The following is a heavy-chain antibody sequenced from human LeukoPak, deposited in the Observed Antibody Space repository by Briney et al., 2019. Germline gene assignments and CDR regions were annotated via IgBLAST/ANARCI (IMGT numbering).Heavy chain of an antibody. CDR2: ISGSSTYI. CDR1: GFTFSSYS. Sequence: PGGSLRLSCAASGFTFSSYSMNWVRQAPGKGLEWVSSISGSSTYIYYADSMKGRFTISRDNAKNSLYLQMNSLRAEDTAVYYCARDVLIRRSLPGHWGQGTLVTVSS. CDR3: ARDVLIRRSLPGH. J-gene: IGHJ4*02. V-gene: IGHV3-21*01. D-gene: IGHD3-10*02.